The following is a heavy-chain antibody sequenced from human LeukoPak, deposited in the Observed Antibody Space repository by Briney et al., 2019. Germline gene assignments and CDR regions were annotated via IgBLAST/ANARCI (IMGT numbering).Heavy chain of an antibody. J-gene: IGHJ6*02. CDR1: GYSFTSYW. CDR3: AKARIAARPGLYYYYGMDV. CDR2: IYPGESDT. Sequence: GESLKISCKGSGYSFTSYWIGWVRQMPGKGLEWMGIIYPGESDTRYSPSFQGQVTISADKSISTAYLQWSSLKASDTAMYYCAKARIAARPGLYYYYGMDVWGQGTTVTVSS. V-gene: IGHV5-51*01. D-gene: IGHD6-6*01.